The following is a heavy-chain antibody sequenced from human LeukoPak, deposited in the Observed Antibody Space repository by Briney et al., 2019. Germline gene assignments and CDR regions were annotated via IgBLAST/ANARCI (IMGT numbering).Heavy chain of an antibody. Sequence: ASVKVSCKASGNTFTSCDINWVRQATGQGLEWMGWMNPNSGNTGYAQKFQGRVTMTRNTSISTAYMELSSLRSEDTAVYYCARARRADGYYFDYWGQGTLVTVSS. CDR1: GNTFTSCD. V-gene: IGHV1-8*01. CDR2: MNPNSGNT. J-gene: IGHJ4*02. CDR3: ARARRADGYYFDY.